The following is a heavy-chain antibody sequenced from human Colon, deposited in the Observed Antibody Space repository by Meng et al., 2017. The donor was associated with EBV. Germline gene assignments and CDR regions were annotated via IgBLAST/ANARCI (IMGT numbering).Heavy chain of an antibody. CDR3: ARNGDYNPGLY. CDR2: IYHSGTT. V-gene: IGHV4-4*02. CDR1: GDSISNNW. J-gene: IGHJ4*02. D-gene: IGHD4-17*01. Sequence: QGQLQGSGPGLVKPSGTLSLTCGVSGDSISNNWWSWVRQPPGKGLEWIGEIYHSGTTNYNPSLRSRVTISVDKSKNQFSLQLTSVTAADTAVYYCARNGDYNPGLYWGQGTLVTVSS.